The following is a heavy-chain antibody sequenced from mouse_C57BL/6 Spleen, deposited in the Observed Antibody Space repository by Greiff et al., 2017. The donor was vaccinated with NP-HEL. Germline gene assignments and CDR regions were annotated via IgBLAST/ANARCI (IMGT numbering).Heavy chain of an antibody. CDR2: IYPSDSET. J-gene: IGHJ4*01. CDR3: ARDYYYGSNAMDY. D-gene: IGHD1-1*01. V-gene: IGHV1-61*01. CDR1: GYTFTSYW. Sequence: VQLQQPGAELVRPGSSVKLSCKASGYTFTSYWMDWVKQRPGQGLEWIGNIYPSDSETHYNQKFKDKATLTVDKSSSTAYMQLSSLTSEDSAVYYCARDYYYGSNAMDYWGQGTSVTVSS.